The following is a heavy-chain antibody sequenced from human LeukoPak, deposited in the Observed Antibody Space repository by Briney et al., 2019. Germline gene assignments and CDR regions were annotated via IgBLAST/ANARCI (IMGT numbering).Heavy chain of an antibody. Sequence: SATLSLTCAVYGGSFSVYYWSSTRQPPGKGLEWIGVINHSGSTNYHPSLKSRVTISVDTYKNQFSLKVNSVTAADTAVYYCARGDCSSTICYSPMDVWGKGTTVTVSS. J-gene: IGHJ6*03. V-gene: IGHV4-34*01. CDR2: INHSGST. CDR3: ARGDCSSTICYSPMDV. CDR1: GGSFSVYY. D-gene: IGHD2-2*01.